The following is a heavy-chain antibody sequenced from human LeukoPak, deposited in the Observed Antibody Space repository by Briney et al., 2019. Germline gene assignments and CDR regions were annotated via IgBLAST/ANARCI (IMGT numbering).Heavy chain of an antibody. Sequence: PGGSLRPSCAASGFTFISYWMHWVRQATGKGLVWVSRINSDGSSTSYADSVKGRFTISRDNAKNTLYLQMNSLRAEDTAVYYCARDIIAVAGRSYYYYGMDVWGQGTTVNVSS. CDR1: GFTFISYW. V-gene: IGHV3-74*01. CDR3: ARDIIAVAGRSYYYYGMDV. J-gene: IGHJ6*02. CDR2: INSDGSST. D-gene: IGHD6-19*01.